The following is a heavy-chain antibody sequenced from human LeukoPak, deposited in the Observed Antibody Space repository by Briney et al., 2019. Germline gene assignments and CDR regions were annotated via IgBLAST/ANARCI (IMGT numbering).Heavy chain of an antibody. J-gene: IGHJ6*02. D-gene: IGHD3-10*01. V-gene: IGHV3-21*01. CDR2: ISSSSSYI. CDR1: GFTFSSYS. CDR3: ASWITMVRGVIRGMDV. Sequence: GGSLRLSCAASGFTFSSYSMTWVRQAPGKGLEWVSSISSSSSYIYYADSVKGRFTISRDNAKNPLYLQMNSLRAEDTAVYYCASWITMVRGVIRGMDVWGQGTTVTVSS.